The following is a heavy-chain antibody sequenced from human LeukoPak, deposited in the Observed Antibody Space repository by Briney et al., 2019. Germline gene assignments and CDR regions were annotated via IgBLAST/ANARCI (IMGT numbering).Heavy chain of an antibody. V-gene: IGHV5-51*01. CDR1: GYSFTSYW. Sequence: GESLKISCKGSGYSFTSYWIGWVRQMPGKGLEWMGIIYPGDSDTRYSPSFRGQVIISADKSISTAYLQWSSLKASDTAMYYCARWEVPAAKGYFDYWGQGTLVTVSS. CDR2: IYPGDSDT. J-gene: IGHJ4*02. CDR3: ARWEVPAAKGYFDY. D-gene: IGHD2-2*01.